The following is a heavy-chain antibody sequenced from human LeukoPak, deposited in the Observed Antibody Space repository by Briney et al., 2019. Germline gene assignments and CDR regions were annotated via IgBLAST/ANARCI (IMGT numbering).Heavy chain of an antibody. D-gene: IGHD1-26*01. V-gene: IGHV4-38-2*02. Sequence: SETLSLTCTVSGYSISSGYYWGWVRQPPGKGLEWIGSIYHSGSTYYNPSLKSRVTISVDTSKNQFSLKLRSVTAADTAVYYCASAGSYLDAFDIWGQGTMVTVSS. CDR3: ASAGSYLDAFDI. CDR2: IYHSGST. CDR1: GYSISSGYY. J-gene: IGHJ3*02.